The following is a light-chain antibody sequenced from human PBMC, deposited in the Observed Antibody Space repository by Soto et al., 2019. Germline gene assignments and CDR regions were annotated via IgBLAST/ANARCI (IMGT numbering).Light chain of an antibody. CDR2: GAS. J-gene: IGKJ5*01. CDR3: QYHGSSPIT. CDR1: QSVSSNY. Sequence: ETVLTQSPGTLSLSPGERATLSCRASQSVSSNYLAWYQQKPGQAPRLLIYGASSRATGIPDRFSGSGSGTDFTLTISRLEPEDFALFYCQYHGSSPITFGQGTRLEIK. V-gene: IGKV3-20*01.